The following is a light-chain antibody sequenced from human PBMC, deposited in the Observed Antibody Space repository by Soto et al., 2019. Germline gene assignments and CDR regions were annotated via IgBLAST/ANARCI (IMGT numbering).Light chain of an antibody. CDR1: QSVSSSY. CDR3: QQYGSSSWT. CDR2: GAS. V-gene: IGKV3-20*01. J-gene: IGKJ1*01. Sequence: EIVVTQSPGTLSLSPGERATLSCRASQSVSSSYLAWYQQKPGQAPRLLIYGASSRATGIPDRFSGSGSGTDFTLTISRLEPEDFAVYYGQQYGSSSWTFGQGTKVEIK.